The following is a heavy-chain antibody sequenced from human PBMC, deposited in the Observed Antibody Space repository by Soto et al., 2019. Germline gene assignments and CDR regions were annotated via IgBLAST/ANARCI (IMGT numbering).Heavy chain of an antibody. D-gene: IGHD4-17*01. CDR1: GGTFSSYT. CDR2: IIPILGIA. Sequence: SVKVSCKASGGTFSSYTISWVRQAPGQGLEWMGRIIPILGIANYTQKFQGRVTITADKSTSTAYMELSSLRSEDTAVYYCAREDYGDYDFGAFDIWGQGTMVTVSS. CDR3: AREDYGDYDFGAFDI. V-gene: IGHV1-69*04. J-gene: IGHJ3*02.